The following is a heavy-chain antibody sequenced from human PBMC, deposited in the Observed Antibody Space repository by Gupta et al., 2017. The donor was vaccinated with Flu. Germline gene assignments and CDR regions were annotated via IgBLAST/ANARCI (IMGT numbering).Heavy chain of an antibody. CDR1: GDSISSYY. CDR2: IYTSGST. D-gene: IGHD2-21*02. J-gene: IGHJ1*01. V-gene: IGHV4-4*07. Sequence: QVQLQESGPGLVKPSETLSLTCTVSGDSISSYYWSWIRQPAGKGLEWIGRIYTSGSTTYNPSLKSRVTMSVDTSKNQFSLKLSSVTAADTAVYYCARDRRAYCGGDCYDGNFQHWGQGTLVTVSS. CDR3: ARDRRAYCGGDCYDGNFQH.